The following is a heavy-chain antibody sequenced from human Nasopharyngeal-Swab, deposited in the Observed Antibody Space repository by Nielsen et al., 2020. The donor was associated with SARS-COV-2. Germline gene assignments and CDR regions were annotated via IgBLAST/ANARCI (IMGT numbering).Heavy chain of an antibody. D-gene: IGHD4-17*01. CDR3: AKYYGDYPYYYYYMDV. J-gene: IGHJ6*03. CDR2: ISGSGGST. CDR1: GFTFSRYG. V-gene: IGHV3-23*01. Sequence: GGSLSLSWVASGFTFSRYGMSWVRPAAGKGLEWVSAISGSGGSTYYADSVKGQFTISRDNSKNTLYLQMNSLRAEDTAVYYCAKYYGDYPYYYYYMDVWGKGTTVTVSS.